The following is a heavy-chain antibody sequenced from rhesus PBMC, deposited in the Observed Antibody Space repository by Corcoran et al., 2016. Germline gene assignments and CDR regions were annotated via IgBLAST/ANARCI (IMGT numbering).Heavy chain of an antibody. Sequence: QVQLQESGPGLVKPSETLSLTCAVSGGSISSSNWWSWIRQHPGKGLGWIGYISGSSGITYYNPSLKSRVTISKDTSKNQFSLKLSSVTAADTAVYYCARDTAGYYFDYWGQGVLVTVSS. CDR2: ISGSSGIT. CDR3: ARDTAGYYFDY. CDR1: GGSISSSNW. D-gene: IGHD3-34*01. V-gene: IGHV4S19*01. J-gene: IGHJ4*01.